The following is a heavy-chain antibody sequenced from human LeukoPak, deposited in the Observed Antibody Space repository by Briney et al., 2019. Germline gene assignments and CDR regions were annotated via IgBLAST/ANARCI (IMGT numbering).Heavy chain of an antibody. D-gene: IGHD2-15*01. J-gene: IGHJ4*02. V-gene: IGHV3-21*01. CDR1: GFTFSSYS. CDR3: ARADSYVVVVAATGYFDY. CDR2: ISSSSSYI. Sequence: GGSLILSCAASGFTFSSYSMNWVRQAPGKGLEWVSSISSSSSYIYYADSVKGRFTISRDNAKNSLYLQMNSLRAEDTAVYYCARADSYVVVVAATGYFDYWGQGTLVTVSS.